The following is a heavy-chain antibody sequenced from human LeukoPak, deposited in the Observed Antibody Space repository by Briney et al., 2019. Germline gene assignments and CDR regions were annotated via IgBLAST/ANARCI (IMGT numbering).Heavy chain of an antibody. CDR2: IRYNGGA. CDR1: GGSISTSFNY. J-gene: IGHJ5*02. Sequence: SETLSLTCSVSGGSISTSFNYWGWIRQPPGKGPEWIGSIRYNGGAYYSPSLNSRVSMSLDTSKNQFSLMLSSVTAADTAVYYCARGRRVRGVTNWFDPWGQGTLVTVSS. V-gene: IGHV4-39*07. D-gene: IGHD3-10*01. CDR3: ARGRRVRGVTNWFDP.